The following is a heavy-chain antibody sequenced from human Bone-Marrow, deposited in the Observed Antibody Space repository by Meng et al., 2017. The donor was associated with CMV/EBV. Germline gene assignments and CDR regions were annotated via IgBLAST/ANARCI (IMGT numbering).Heavy chain of an antibody. V-gene: IGHV1-69*05. D-gene: IGHD3-10*01. CDR3: VRGVPYDAFDI. Sequence: SVKVSCKASGGTFKIYAINWVRQASGQGLEWMGGIIPVFGTANFAQKFQGRLTITTDESTSTAYMELSSLTSDDTAVYFCVRGVPYDAFDIWGQGTLVTAS. J-gene: IGHJ3*02. CDR2: IIPVFGTA. CDR1: GGTFKIYA.